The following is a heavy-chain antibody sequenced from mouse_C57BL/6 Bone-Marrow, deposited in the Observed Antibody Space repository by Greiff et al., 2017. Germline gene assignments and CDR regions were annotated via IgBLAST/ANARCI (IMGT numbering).Heavy chain of an antibody. CDR1: GFNIKDDY. D-gene: IGHD1-1*01. CDR3: TSITTVPFDY. CDR2: IDPENGDT. J-gene: IGHJ2*01. V-gene: IGHV14-4*01. Sequence: VQLQQSGAELVRPGASVKLSCTASGFNIKDDYMHWVKQRPEQGLEWIGWIDPENGDTEYASKFQGKVTITADTSSNTAYLQLSSLTSEDTAVYYCTSITTVPFDYWGQGTTLTVSS.